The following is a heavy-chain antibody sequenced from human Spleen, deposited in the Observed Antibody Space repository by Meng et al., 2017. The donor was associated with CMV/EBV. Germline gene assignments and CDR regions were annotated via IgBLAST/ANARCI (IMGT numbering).Heavy chain of an antibody. CDR1: GASFSGYY. D-gene: IGHD3-16*01. V-gene: IGHV4-34*01. CDR2: TSHSGTT. J-gene: IGHJ4*02. CDR3: ARDLSNPGGGY. Sequence: GSLRLSCVVYGASFSGYYWSWFRQPPGKGLEWIGDTSHSGTTNYNPSLKSRVTISVDTSKNQFSLKLSSVTAADTAVYYCARDLSNPGGGYWGQGTLVTVSS.